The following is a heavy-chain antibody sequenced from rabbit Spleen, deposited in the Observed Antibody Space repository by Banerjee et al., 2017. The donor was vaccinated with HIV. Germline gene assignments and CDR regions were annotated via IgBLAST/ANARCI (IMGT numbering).Heavy chain of an antibody. CDR2: IYTSSDNT. CDR1: GIDFSSYYY. J-gene: IGHJ4*01. CDR3: ARDLVAVIGWNFNL. Sequence: QSLEESGGDLVKPGASLTLTCTASGIDFSSYYYMCWVRQAPGKGLEWIACIYTSSDNTYYASWAKGRFTISKTSSTTVTLQMTSLTAADTATYFCARDLVAVIGWNFNLWGQGTLVTVS. D-gene: IGHD1-1*01. V-gene: IGHV1S40*01.